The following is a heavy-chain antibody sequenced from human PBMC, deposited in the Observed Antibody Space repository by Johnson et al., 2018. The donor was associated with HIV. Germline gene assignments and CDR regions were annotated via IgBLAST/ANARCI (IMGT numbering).Heavy chain of an antibody. CDR3: ASRSYGYVRHAFDI. D-gene: IGHD5-18*01. J-gene: IGHJ3*02. CDR2: IKQDGSEK. V-gene: IGHV3-7*02. CDR1: GFTFSSYA. Sequence: MLLVESGGGVVRPGGSLRISCVASGFTFSSYAMNWVRQAPGKGLEWVANIKQDGSEKYYVDSVKGRFTISRDNAKNSLYLQMNSLRAEDTAVYYCASRSYGYVRHAFDIWGQGTMVTVSS.